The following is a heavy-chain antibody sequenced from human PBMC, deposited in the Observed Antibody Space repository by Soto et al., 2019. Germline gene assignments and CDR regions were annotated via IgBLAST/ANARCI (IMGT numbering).Heavy chain of an antibody. Sequence: GESLKISCKGSGYSFTSYWIAWVRQMPGKGLEWMGIIYPGDSDTRYSPSFQGQVTISADKSISTAYLQWSSLKASDTAMYYCAKPTYYYDSSGYSPSAFDIWGQGTMVTVSS. J-gene: IGHJ3*02. CDR1: GYSFTSYW. CDR3: AKPTYYYDSSGYSPSAFDI. V-gene: IGHV5-51*01. D-gene: IGHD3-22*01. CDR2: IYPGDSDT.